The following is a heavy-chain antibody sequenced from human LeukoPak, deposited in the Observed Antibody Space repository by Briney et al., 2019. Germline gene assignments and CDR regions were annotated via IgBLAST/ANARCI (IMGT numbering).Heavy chain of an antibody. CDR3: ARGIVGATFYAYYFDY. CDR2: INPNSGGT. D-gene: IGHD1-26*01. Sequence: ASVKVSCKASGYTFTGYYMHWVRQAPGQGLEWMGWINPNSGGTNYAQKFQGRVTMTRDTSISTAYMELSRLRSDDTAVYYCARGIVGATFYAYYFDYWGQGTLATVSS. CDR1: GYTFTGYY. J-gene: IGHJ4*02. V-gene: IGHV1-2*02.